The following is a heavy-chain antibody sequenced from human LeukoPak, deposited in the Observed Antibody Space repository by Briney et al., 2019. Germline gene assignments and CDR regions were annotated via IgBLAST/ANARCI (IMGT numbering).Heavy chain of an antibody. D-gene: IGHD3-10*01. J-gene: IGHJ3*02. CDR1: GYTFTSYD. CDR2: MNPNSGNT. CDR3: ARGPNSPYYYDLGHNAFDI. V-gene: IGHV1-8*03. Sequence: ASVKVSCKASGYTFTSYDINWVRQATGQGLEWMGWMNPNSGNTGYAQKFQGRVTITRNTSISTAYMELSSLRSEDTAVYYCARGPNSPYYYDLGHNAFDIWGQGTMVTVSS.